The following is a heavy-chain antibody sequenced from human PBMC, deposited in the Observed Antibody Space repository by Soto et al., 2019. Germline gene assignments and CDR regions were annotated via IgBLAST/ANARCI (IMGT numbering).Heavy chain of an antibody. D-gene: IGHD2-15*01. J-gene: IGHJ3*02. Sequence: QVQLVQSGAEVKKPGSSVKVSCKASGGTFSSSTISWVRQAPGQWPEWRGRIIPILGIANYAQKFKGRVTITADKSTSTAYMELSSLRSEDTAVYYCAREVVVAATMAFDIWGQGTMVTVSS. CDR3: AREVVVAATMAFDI. V-gene: IGHV1-69*08. CDR1: GGTFSSST. CDR2: IIPILGIA.